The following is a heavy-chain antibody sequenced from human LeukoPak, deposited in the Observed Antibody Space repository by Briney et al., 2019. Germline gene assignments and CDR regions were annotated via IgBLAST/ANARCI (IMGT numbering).Heavy chain of an antibody. J-gene: IGHJ4*02. CDR1: GYTFTGYY. CDR3: ARRGSGGNYFDY. CDR2: INPNSGGT. V-gene: IGHV1-2*02. Sequence: ASVKVSCKASGYTFTGYYMHWVRQAPGQGLEWMGWINPNSGGTNYARKFQGGVTMTRDTSISTVYMELSSLRSEDTAVYYCARRGSGGNYFDYWGQGTLVTVSS. D-gene: IGHD2-15*01.